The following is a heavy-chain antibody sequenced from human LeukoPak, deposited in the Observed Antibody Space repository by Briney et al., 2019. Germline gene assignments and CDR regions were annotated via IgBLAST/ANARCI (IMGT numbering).Heavy chain of an antibody. CDR3: ASPAIGDYVGPYYFDY. Sequence: PGGSLRLSCAASGFTFSSSGMNWVRQAPGKGLEWISYIISNTNTIYYADSVKGRFTTSRDNAKNSLYLQMNSLRPEDTAVYYCASPAIGDYVGPYYFDYWGQGTLVTVSS. CDR2: IISNTNTI. J-gene: IGHJ4*02. D-gene: IGHD4-17*01. CDR1: GFTFSSSG. V-gene: IGHV3-48*01.